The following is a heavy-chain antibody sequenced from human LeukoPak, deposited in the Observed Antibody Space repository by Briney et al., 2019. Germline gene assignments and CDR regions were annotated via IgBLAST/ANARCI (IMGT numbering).Heavy chain of an antibody. CDR3: IVFGDSNH. J-gene: IGHJ5*02. Sequence: GGSLRLSCAASGFIFSNYHMNWVRQAPEKGLEWVSYISSGSGTISYADSVKGRFTISRDNAKNSLYLQINSLRVEDTAVYYCIVFGDSNHWGQGTLVTVSS. CDR2: ISSGSGTI. V-gene: IGHV3-48*01. D-gene: IGHD4-17*01. CDR1: GFIFSNYH.